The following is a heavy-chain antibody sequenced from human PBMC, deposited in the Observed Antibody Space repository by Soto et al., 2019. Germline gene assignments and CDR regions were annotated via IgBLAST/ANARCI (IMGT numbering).Heavy chain of an antibody. D-gene: IGHD1-26*01. Sequence: QVQLVQSGAEVKKPGASVKVSCKASGYTFTNSGISWVRQAPGQGLEWMGWISANNGFTIYAQKIQGRVTMTTDTSTSTAYMELRSLTSDDTAVYYCARDSASYINPGFDYCGQRTLVTVSS. CDR2: ISANNGFT. CDR1: GYTFTNSG. CDR3: ARDSASYINPGFDY. J-gene: IGHJ4*02. V-gene: IGHV1-18*01.